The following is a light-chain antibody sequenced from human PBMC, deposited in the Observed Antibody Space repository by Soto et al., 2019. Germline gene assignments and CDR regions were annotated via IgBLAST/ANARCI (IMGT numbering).Light chain of an antibody. J-gene: IGKJ2*01. V-gene: IGKV4-1*01. CDR1: QSVIYSSKNKNY. CDR3: HQDYSSPYT. Sequence: IVMTQSPSSLAVSLGERATINCTSSQSVIYSSKNKNYLAWYQQRPGQPPKLLIYWASARESGVPDRFSGGGSGTDVTLNISSLQAEDVAVSSSHQDYSSPYTFGQGTKLAIK. CDR2: WAS.